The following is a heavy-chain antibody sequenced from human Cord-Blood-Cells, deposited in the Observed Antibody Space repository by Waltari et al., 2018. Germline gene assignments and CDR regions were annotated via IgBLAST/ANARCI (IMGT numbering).Heavy chain of an antibody. CDR3: ARLIGGVVVAATNDY. J-gene: IGHJ4*02. CDR2: IYYSEYN. D-gene: IGHD2-15*01. Sequence: QLQLQESGTGLVKPSETLWLTCTVSGGFISRSRYYWSWIRQPPGKGLEWIGGIYYSEYNSYTPSLKSTITISVSKTKIELSLKLSAVAAAATSVYYCARLIGGVVVAATNDYWGQGTLVTVSS. CDR1: GGFISRSRYY. V-gene: IGHV4-39*07.